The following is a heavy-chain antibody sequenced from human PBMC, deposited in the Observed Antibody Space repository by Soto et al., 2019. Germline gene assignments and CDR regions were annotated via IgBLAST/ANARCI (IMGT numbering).Heavy chain of an antibody. CDR3: VRGQTYYDFWSGPYGMDV. V-gene: IGHV4-34*01. Sequence: PSETLSLTCAVYGGSFSGYYWSWIRQPPGKGLEWIGEINHSGSTNYNPSLKSRVTISVDTSKNQFSLKLSSVTAADTAVYYCVRGQTYYDFWSGPYGMDVWGQGTTVTVSS. D-gene: IGHD3-3*01. J-gene: IGHJ6*02. CDR1: GGSFSGYY. CDR2: INHSGST.